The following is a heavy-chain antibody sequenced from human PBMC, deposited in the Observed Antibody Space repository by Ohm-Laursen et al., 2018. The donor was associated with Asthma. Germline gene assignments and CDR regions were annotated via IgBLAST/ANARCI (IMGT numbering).Heavy chain of an antibody. J-gene: IGHJ6*02. D-gene: IGHD2-2*01. CDR1: GFTFSSYG. CDR3: ARIPEYCSSTSCYYYYGMDV. CDR2: IWYDGSNK. Sequence: SLRLSCTASGFTFSSYGMHWVRQAPGKGLEWVAVIWYDGSNKYYADSVKGRFTISRDNSKNTLYLQMNSLRAEDTAVYYCARIPEYCSSTSCYYYYGMDVWGQGTTVTVSS. V-gene: IGHV3-33*01.